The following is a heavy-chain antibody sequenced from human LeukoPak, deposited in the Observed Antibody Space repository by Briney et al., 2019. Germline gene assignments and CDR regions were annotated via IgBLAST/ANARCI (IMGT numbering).Heavy chain of an antibody. D-gene: IGHD2-15*01. J-gene: IGHJ5*02. V-gene: IGHV4-30-2*03. CDR1: GGSISSGGYS. Sequence: PSETLSLTCAVSGGSISSGGYSWSWIRQPPGKGLEWIGSIYYSGSTYYNPSLKSRVTISVDTSKNQFSLKLSSVTAADTAVYYCARLWDIVVVVAATRGWFDPWGQGTLVTVSS. CDR3: ARLWDIVVVVAATRGWFDP. CDR2: IYYSGST.